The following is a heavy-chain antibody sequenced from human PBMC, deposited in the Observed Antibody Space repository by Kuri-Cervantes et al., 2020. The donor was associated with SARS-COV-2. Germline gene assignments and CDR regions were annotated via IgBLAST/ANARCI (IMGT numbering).Heavy chain of an antibody. CDR2: IWYDGSNK. J-gene: IGHJ6*02. D-gene: IGHD1-26*01. V-gene: IGHV3-33*08. CDR3: AREGIVGATSGMDV. CDR1: GFTFSSYW. Sequence: GESLKISCAAPGFTFSSYWMSWVRQAPGKGLEWVAVIWYDGSNKYYADSVKGRFTISRDNSKNTLYLQMNSLRAEDTAVYYCAREGIVGATSGMDVWGQGTTVTVSS.